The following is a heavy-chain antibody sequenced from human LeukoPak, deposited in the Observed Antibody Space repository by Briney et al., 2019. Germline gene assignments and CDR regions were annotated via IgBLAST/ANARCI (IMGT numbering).Heavy chain of an antibody. V-gene: IGHV1-69*04. Sequence: SVKVSCKASGGTFSSYAISWVRQAPGQGLEWMGRIIPILGIANYAQKFQGRVTITADKSTSTAYMELSSLRSEDTAVYYCARQIAVAGLPLWGQGTLVTVSS. CDR3: ARQIAVAGLPL. CDR2: IIPILGIA. CDR1: GGTFSSYA. J-gene: IGHJ4*02. D-gene: IGHD6-19*01.